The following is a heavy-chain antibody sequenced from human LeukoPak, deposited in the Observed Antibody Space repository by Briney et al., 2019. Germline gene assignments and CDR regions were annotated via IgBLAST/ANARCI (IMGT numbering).Heavy chain of an antibody. J-gene: IGHJ3*02. CDR1: GGTFSSYA. D-gene: IGHD3-22*01. V-gene: IGHV1-69*13. CDR3: ARPYYYDSSAPLDDAFDI. Sequence: SVTVSCKASGGTFSSYAISWVRQAPGQGLDWMGGIIPIFGTANYAQKFQGRVTITADESTSTAYMELSSLRSEDTAVYYCARPYYYDSSAPLDDAFDIWGQGTMVTVSS. CDR2: IIPIFGTA.